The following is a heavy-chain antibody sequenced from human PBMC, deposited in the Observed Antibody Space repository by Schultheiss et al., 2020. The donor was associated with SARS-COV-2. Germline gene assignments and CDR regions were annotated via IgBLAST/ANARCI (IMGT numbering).Heavy chain of an antibody. CDR3: ARDKGRGSSSGWFDP. Sequence: SETLSLTCTVSGGSISSYYWGWIRQPPGKGLEWIGEIYHSGSTNYNPSLKSRVTISVDRSKNQFSLKLSSVTAADTAVYYCARDKGRGSSSGWFDPWGQGTLVTVSS. V-gene: IGHV4-59*12. J-gene: IGHJ5*02. CDR2: IYHSGST. D-gene: IGHD6-13*01. CDR1: GGSISSYY.